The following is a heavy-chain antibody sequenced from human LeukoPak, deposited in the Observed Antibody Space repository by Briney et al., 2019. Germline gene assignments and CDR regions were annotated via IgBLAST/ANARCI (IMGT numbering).Heavy chain of an antibody. Sequence: PGGSLRLSCAASGFTFNSYGMHWLRQAPGKGLEGVAVIWYDGSNKYYADSVKGRLTISRDNSKNTLYLQMNSLRAEDTAVCYCAGSIAVAGTIDYWGQGTLVTVSS. CDR1: GFTFNSYG. J-gene: IGHJ4*02. D-gene: IGHD6-19*01. CDR3: AGSIAVAGTIDY. CDR2: IWYDGSNK. V-gene: IGHV3-33*01.